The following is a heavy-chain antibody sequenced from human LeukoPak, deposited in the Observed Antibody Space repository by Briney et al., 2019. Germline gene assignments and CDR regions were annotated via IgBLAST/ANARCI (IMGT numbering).Heavy chain of an antibody. CDR2: IIPIFGTA. J-gene: IGHJ6*03. CDR1: GGTFSSYA. CDR3: ARAVLFGTSYYYYMDV. V-gene: IGHV1-69*05. D-gene: IGHD2-2*01. Sequence: SVKVSCKASGGTFSSYATSWVRQAPGQGLEWMGGIIPIFGTANYAQKFQGRVTITTDESTSTAYMELSSLRSEDTAVYYCARAVLFGTSYYYYMDVWGKGTTVTVSS.